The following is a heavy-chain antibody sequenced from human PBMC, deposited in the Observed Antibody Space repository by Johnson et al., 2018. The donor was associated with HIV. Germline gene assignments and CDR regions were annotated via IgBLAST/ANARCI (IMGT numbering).Heavy chain of an antibody. J-gene: IGHJ3*02. V-gene: IGHV3-15*01. D-gene: IGHD3-22*01. CDR1: GFTFSNAW. Sequence: VQLVESGGGLVKPGGSLRLSCAASGFTFSNAWMSWVRQAPGKGLEWVGRIKSNTDGGPTEYAASVKGRFTISSDDFKSIAYLHMNSLKTEDAAVYYCTRAPFSSGYYCDAFDIWGQGTMVTVSS. CDR3: TRAPFSSGYYCDAFDI. CDR2: IKSNTDGGPT.